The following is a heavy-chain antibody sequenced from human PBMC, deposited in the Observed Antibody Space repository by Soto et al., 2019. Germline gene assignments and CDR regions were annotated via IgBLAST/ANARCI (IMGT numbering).Heavy chain of an antibody. CDR1: GFSFSDYG. D-gene: IGHD4-4*01. V-gene: IGHV3-74*01. CDR3: EVEDGYSGNYL. J-gene: IGHJ4*02. Sequence: PGGSLRLSCAASGFSFSDYGMHWVRQAPGKGLDWVSCIDTDGSTTTYADSVKGRFTISRDNVKNTLYLQMDSLRAEDTALYYCEVEDGYSGNYLGGQGTRVTVSS. CDR2: IDTDGSTT.